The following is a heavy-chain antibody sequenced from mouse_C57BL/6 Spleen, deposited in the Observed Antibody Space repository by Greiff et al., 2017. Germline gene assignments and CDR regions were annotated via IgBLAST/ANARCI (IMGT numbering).Heavy chain of an antibody. D-gene: IGHD2-1*01. V-gene: IGHV3-6*01. CDR1: GYSITSGYY. J-gene: IGHJ3*01. Sequence: DVKLQESGPGLVKPSQSLSLTCSVTGYSITSGYYWNWIRQFPGNKLECMGYISYDGSNNYNPSLKNRISITRDTSKNQFFLKLNSVTTEDTATYYCAPIYYGNLFAYWGQGTLVTVSA. CDR3: APIYYGNLFAY. CDR2: ISYDGSN.